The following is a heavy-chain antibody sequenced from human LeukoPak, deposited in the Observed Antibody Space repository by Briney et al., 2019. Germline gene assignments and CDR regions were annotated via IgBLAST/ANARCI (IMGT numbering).Heavy chain of an antibody. CDR1: GFTFSSYA. J-gene: IGHJ4*02. Sequence: GGSLRLSCAASGFTFSSYAMSWVRQAPGKGLEWVSAISGSGGSTYYADSVKGRFTISRDNSKNTLYLQMNSLRAEDTAVYYCAKDRDDFWGGYPSPHFDYWGQGTRVTVPS. CDR2: ISGSGGST. D-gene: IGHD3-3*01. V-gene: IGHV3-23*01. CDR3: AKDRDDFWGGYPSPHFDY.